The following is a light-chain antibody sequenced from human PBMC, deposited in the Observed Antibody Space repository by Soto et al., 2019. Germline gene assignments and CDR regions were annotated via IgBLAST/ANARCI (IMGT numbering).Light chain of an antibody. Sequence: QSALTQPPSASGSPGQSVTISCTGTSSDVGTYKYVSWYQQHPGKAPKPMIYEVTKRPSGVPDRFSGSKSGNTASLTVSGLQAEDEADYYCSSYAGSNNFVFGTGTKVTVL. J-gene: IGLJ1*01. CDR2: EVT. V-gene: IGLV2-8*01. CDR1: SSDVGTYKY. CDR3: SSYAGSNNFV.